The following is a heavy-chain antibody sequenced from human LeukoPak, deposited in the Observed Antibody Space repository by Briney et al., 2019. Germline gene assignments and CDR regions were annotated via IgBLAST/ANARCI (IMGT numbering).Heavy chain of an antibody. CDR3: AKDRSYYYYYMDV. CDR2: ISGSGGST. CDR1: GFTFSSFA. V-gene: IGHV3-23*01. J-gene: IGHJ6*03. Sequence: QPGGSLRLSCAASGFTFSSFAMSWVRQAPGKGLEWVSAISGSGGSTYYADSVKGRFTISRDNSKNTLYLQMNSLRAEDTAVYYCAKDRSYYYYYMDVWGRGTTVTVSS.